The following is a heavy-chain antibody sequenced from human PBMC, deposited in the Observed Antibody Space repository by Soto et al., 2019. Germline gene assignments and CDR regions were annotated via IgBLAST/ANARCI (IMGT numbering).Heavy chain of an antibody. CDR3: AKTDKFNSQSSGWANRFDS. V-gene: IGHV3-23*01. D-gene: IGHD6-19*01. Sequence: EVQLLESGGGLVQPGGSLRLFCAASGFTFSNNAMTWVRQAPGKGLEWVSTITSGGDTYFGDTVKGRFTISRDISKSTLYLQMDSLRAEDTAVYYCAKTDKFNSQSSGWANRFDSWGQGTLVTVSS. J-gene: IGHJ4*02. CDR2: ITSGGDT. CDR1: GFTFSNNA.